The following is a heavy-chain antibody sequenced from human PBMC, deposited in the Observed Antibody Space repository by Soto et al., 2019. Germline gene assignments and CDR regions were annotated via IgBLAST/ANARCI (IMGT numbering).Heavy chain of an antibody. J-gene: IGHJ6*02. D-gene: IGHD6-13*01. V-gene: IGHV3-49*03. CDR2: VRSKAYGGTT. CDR1: GFTFGDYA. Sequence: GGSLRLSCTTSGFTFGDYAMSWSRQAPGKGLEWVGVVRSKAYGGTTDYAASVKGRFTISRDDSKSIAYLQMNSLKSEDTGVYYCTKYTYTSRYAYYGMDVWGHGTTVTVSS. CDR3: TKYTYTSRYAYYGMDV.